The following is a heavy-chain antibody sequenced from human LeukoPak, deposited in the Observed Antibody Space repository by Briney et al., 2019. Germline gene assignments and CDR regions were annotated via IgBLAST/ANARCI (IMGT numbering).Heavy chain of an antibody. CDR1: GGSISSSSYY. Sequence: SETLSLTCTVSGGSISSSSYYWDWIRQPPGKGLEWIGSIYYSGSTYYNPSLKSRVTISVDTSKNQFSLKLSSVTAADTAVYYCASVYSSSFDYWGQGTLVTVSS. CDR3: ASVYSSSFDY. CDR2: IYYSGST. J-gene: IGHJ4*02. V-gene: IGHV4-39*01. D-gene: IGHD6-6*01.